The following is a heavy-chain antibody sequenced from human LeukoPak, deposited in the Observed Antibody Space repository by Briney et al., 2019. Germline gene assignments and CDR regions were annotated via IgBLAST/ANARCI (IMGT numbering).Heavy chain of an antibody. V-gene: IGHV1-18*04. CDR2: TSAYNDNA. CDR3: ARGTFFDY. Sequence: ASVKVSCKASGYTFTDYYMHWVRQAPGQGLEWMGWTSAYNDNANYAQKLQGRVTMTTDTSTSTAYMELRSLRSDDTAVYYCARGTFFDYWGQGTLVTVSS. CDR1: GYTFTDYY. J-gene: IGHJ4*02.